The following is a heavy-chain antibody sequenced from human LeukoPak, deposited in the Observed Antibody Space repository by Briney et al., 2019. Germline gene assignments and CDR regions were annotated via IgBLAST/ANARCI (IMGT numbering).Heavy chain of an antibody. CDR2: IYYSGST. CDR3: VRIVVVPTWGENWFDP. D-gene: IGHD2-2*01. J-gene: IGHJ5*02. V-gene: IGHV4-31*03. CDR1: GGSISSGGYY. Sequence: SQTLSLTRTVSGGSISSGGYYWSWIRQHPGKGLEWIGYIYYSGSTYYNPSLKSRVTISVDTSKNQFSLKLSSVTAADTAVYCCVRIVVVPTWGENWFDPWGQGTLVTVSS.